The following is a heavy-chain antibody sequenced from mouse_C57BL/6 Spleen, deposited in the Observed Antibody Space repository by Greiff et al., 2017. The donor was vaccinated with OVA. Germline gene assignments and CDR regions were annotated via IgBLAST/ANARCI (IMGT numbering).Heavy chain of an antibody. V-gene: IGHV1-52*01. D-gene: IGHD1-1*01. CDR1: GYTFTSYW. Sequence: QVQLKQPGAELVRPGSSVKLSCKASGYTFTSYWMHWVKQRPIQGLEWIGNIDPSDSETHYNQKFKDKATLTVDKSSSPAYLQLSSLTSEDAAVYYWASNYGSSPYAMDYWGQGTSVTVSA. J-gene: IGHJ4*01. CDR2: IDPSDSET. CDR3: ASNYGSSPYAMDY.